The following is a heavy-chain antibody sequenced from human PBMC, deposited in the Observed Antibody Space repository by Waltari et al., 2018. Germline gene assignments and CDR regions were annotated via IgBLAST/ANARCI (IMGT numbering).Heavy chain of an antibody. D-gene: IGHD6-19*01. CDR1: GYSLSSGYY. J-gene: IGHJ5*02. CDR2: IYHIGST. Sequence: QVQLQESGPGLVKPSETLSLTCAVSGYSLSSGYYWGWIRQPPGKGLGWSGSIYHIGSTYYTPSLKSRVTISVDTSKNQFSLKLSSVTAADTAVYYCARGHSIAVAGKEGWFDPWGQGTLVTVSS. CDR3: ARGHSIAVAGKEGWFDP. V-gene: IGHV4-38-2*01.